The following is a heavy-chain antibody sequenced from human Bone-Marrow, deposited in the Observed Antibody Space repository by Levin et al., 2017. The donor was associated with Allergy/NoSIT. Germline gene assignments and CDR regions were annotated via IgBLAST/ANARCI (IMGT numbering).Heavy chain of an antibody. V-gene: IGHV1-2*02. J-gene: IGHJ3*02. CDR3: ARDRAEGANSGGFDI. CDR2: INPKSGGT. CDR1: GYRFIDYY. D-gene: IGHD6-19*01. Sequence: PSASVKVSCNTSGYRFIDYYIHWVRQAPGQGLQWMGWINPKSGGTNYAQKFQGRVTMTRDTSTSTFLMELTRLRHDDTALYYCARDRAEGANSGGFDIWDQGAQVIVSS.